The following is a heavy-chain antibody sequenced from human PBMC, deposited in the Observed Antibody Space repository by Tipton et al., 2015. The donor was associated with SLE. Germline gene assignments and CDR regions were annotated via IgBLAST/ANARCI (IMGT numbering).Heavy chain of an antibody. J-gene: IGHJ4*02. D-gene: IGHD1-14*01. CDR2: IYSGGST. CDR3: ARARYDTYPVDY. V-gene: IGHV3-53*01. Sequence: GSLRLSCAASGFTVSSNYMSWVRQAPGKGLEWVSVIYSGGSTYYADSVKGRFTISRDNSKNTLYLQMNSLRAEDTAVYYCARARYDTYPVDYWGQGTLVTVSS. CDR1: GFTVSSNY.